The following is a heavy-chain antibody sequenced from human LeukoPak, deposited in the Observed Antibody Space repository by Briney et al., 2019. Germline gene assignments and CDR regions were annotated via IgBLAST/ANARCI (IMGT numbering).Heavy chain of an antibody. D-gene: IGHD1-7*01. J-gene: IGHJ3*02. CDR2: TSFDGSQT. CDR1: GFNLRTHA. Sequence: PGRSLRLSCAAAGFNLRTHAMRWVRPAPGKGLEGVAVTSFDGSQTSYADSVKGRFTIYRDNSKNTLYLQMNSLRPEDTAVYYCAGPIELRGAFDIWGQGTMVTVSS. V-gene: IGHV3-30*04. CDR3: AGPIELRGAFDI.